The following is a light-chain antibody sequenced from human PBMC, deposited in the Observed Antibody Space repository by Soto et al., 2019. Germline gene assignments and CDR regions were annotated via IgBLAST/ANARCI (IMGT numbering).Light chain of an antibody. V-gene: IGLV6-57*01. Sequence: NFMLTQPHSVSGSPGKTVTMSCTRSSGGIANNFVQWYQQRPGSSPTTVIYKDNQRPSGVPYRFSGSIDSSSNSASLSISGLKTEDEADYYCQSYDSNNHWVFGGGTKLTVL. CDR1: SGGIANNF. CDR2: KDN. J-gene: IGLJ3*02. CDR3: QSYDSNNHWV.